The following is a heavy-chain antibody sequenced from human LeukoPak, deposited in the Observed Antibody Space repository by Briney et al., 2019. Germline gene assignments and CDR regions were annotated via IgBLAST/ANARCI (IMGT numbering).Heavy chain of an antibody. CDR3: ARGRGIAALGGV. CDR1: GGSVSSGIYY. Sequence: SETLSLTCTVSGGSVSSGIYYWSWVRQPPGKGLEWIGEINHSGSTNYNPSLKSRVTISVDTSKNQFSLKLSSVTAADTAVYYCARGRGIAALGGVWGQGTTVTVS. CDR2: INHSGST. J-gene: IGHJ6*02. V-gene: IGHV4-39*07. D-gene: IGHD6-13*01.